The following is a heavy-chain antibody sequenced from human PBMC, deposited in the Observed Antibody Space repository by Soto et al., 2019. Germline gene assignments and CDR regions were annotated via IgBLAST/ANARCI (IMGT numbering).Heavy chain of an antibody. D-gene: IGHD6-6*01. V-gene: IGHV3-33*01. CDR3: AREISGEQLAIFDY. CDR2: IWYDGSNK. J-gene: IGHJ4*02. Sequence: GGSLRLSCAASGFTFSSYGMHWVRQAPGKGLEWVAVIWYDGSNKYYADSVKGRFTISRDNSKNTLCLQMNSLRAEDTAVYYCAREISGEQLAIFDYWGQGTLVTVSS. CDR1: GFTFSSYG.